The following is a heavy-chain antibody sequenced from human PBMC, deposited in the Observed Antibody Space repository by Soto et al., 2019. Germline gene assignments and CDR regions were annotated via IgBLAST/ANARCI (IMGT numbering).Heavy chain of an antibody. CDR3: AREFMATGEH. V-gene: IGHV1-46*01. CDR2: INPSGGST. CDR1: GYTLTSYH. Sequence: QVQLVQSGAEVKKPGASMNVSCKASGYTLTSYHMHWVRQARGQGLEWMGTINPSGGSTTYAQKFQGRVTMTRDPSTSTVYMELSSLRYEDTAVYYCAREFMATGEHWGQGTLVTVSS. J-gene: IGHJ4*02. D-gene: IGHD3-10*01.